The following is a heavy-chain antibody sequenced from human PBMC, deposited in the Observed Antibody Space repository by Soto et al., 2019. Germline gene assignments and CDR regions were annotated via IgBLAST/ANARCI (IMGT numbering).Heavy chain of an antibody. Sequence: GGSLRLSCAASGFTFSSYVMHWVRQAPGKGLEWVAVISYDGSNKYYADSVKGRFTISRDNSKNTLYLQMNSLRAEDTAVYYCAKDHSSGWYGYFVYWGQGTLVTVSS. V-gene: IGHV3-30*18. CDR1: GFTFSSYV. J-gene: IGHJ4*02. CDR3: AKDHSSGWYGYFVY. D-gene: IGHD6-19*01. CDR2: ISYDGSNK.